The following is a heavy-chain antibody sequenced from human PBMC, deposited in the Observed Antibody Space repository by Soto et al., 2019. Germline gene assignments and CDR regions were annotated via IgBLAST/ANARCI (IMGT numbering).Heavy chain of an antibody. J-gene: IGHJ3*01. CDR3: ARDLEGADVFDL. V-gene: IGHV3-21*01. CDR2: IAARGSGYR. CDR1: GFTFNNYN. Sequence: GGSLRLSCATSGFTFNNYNMNWVRQAPGKGLEWVSSIAARGSGYRYYAESVKGRLTINREVAKNSVYLQMNNLRADDTALYYCARDLEGADVFDLWGQGTMVTVSS. D-gene: IGHD3-16*01.